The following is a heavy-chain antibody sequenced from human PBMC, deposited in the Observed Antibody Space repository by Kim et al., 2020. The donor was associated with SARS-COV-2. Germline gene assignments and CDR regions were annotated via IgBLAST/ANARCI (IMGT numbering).Heavy chain of an antibody. Sequence: GGSLRLSCAASGFTFSSYGMHWVRQAPGKGLEWVAVIWYDGSNKYYADSVKGRFTISRDNSKNTLYLQMNSLRAEDTAVYYCARDRESSGWLKTYYGMDVWGQGTTVTVSS. CDR3: ARDRESSGWLKTYYGMDV. J-gene: IGHJ6*02. CDR2: IWYDGSNK. CDR1: GFTFSSYG. D-gene: IGHD6-19*01. V-gene: IGHV3-33*01.